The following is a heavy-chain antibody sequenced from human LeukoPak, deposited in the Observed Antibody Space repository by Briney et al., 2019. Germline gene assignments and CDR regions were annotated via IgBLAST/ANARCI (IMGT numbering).Heavy chain of an antibody. J-gene: IGHJ6*03. CDR2: INGGGNTT. D-gene: IGHD6-19*01. CDR3: TKELHVAVAVADYYYFYMDG. CDR1: GFAFSSFA. V-gene: IGHV3-23*01. Sequence: PGGSLRLSCAASGFAFSSFAMGWVRQSPGKGLEWLSTINGGGNTTFYADSVKGRFTISRDNSKNTLYLHMDGLRPDDTAIYYCTKELHVAVAVADYYYFYMDGWGRGTAVSVSS.